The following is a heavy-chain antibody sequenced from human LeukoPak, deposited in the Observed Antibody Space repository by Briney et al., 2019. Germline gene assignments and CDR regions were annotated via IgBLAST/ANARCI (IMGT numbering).Heavy chain of an antibody. J-gene: IGHJ4*02. D-gene: IGHD3-10*01. V-gene: IGHV1-69-2*01. CDR2: LDPEDGET. CDR1: GFTFTDYY. CDR3: ATITMVRGVSYYFDY. Sequence: ASVKISCQVSGFTFTDYYMHWAQQAPGKGLEWMGLLDPEDGETIYAEKFQGRVTITADTSTDTAYMELSSLRSEDTAVYYCATITMVRGVSYYFDYWGQGALVTVSS.